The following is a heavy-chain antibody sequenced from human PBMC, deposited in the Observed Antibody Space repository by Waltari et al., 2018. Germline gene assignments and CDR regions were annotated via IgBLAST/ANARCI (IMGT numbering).Heavy chain of an antibody. CDR2: RNHSGSP. D-gene: IGHD3-3*01. CDR3: ARGLDYDFWSGYYPDYYFDY. Sequence: QVQLQQWGAGLLKPSETLSLTCAVYGGSFSGYYWSWIRQPPGQGLGWLGERNHSGSPNYHPSLRSGVNISVDTSTNQVSLKLRSVTAADTAVYYCARGLDYDFWSGYYPDYYFDYWGQGTLVTVSS. V-gene: IGHV4-34*01. CDR1: GGSFSGYY. J-gene: IGHJ4*02.